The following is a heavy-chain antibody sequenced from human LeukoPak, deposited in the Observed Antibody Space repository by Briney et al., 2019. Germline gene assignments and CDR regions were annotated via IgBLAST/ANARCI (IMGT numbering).Heavy chain of an antibody. Sequence: SETLSLTCIVSGDSLSSTSYFWGWIRQPPGKGLEWIGNIYYSGNTYYNTSLKSRVTISVDTSKNQFSLNLSSVTAADTAVYYCARLSNYGGHSAYFDYWGQGTLVTVSS. CDR3: ARLSNYGGHSAYFDY. CDR1: GDSLSSTSYF. V-gene: IGHV4-39*01. CDR2: IYYSGNT. J-gene: IGHJ4*02. D-gene: IGHD4-23*01.